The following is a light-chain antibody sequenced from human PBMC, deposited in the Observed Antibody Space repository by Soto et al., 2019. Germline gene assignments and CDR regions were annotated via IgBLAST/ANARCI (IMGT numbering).Light chain of an antibody. CDR2: GAS. Sequence: DIVLTQSPGTLSLSPGERATLSCRASQIVSRFCLAWYQQKPGQAPRLLIYGASSRATGIPDRFSGSGSGTDFTLTISRLEPEDFAVYYCQQYGSSPPYTFGQGTKLEI. CDR3: QQYGSSPPYT. V-gene: IGKV3-20*01. J-gene: IGKJ2*01. CDR1: QIVSRFC.